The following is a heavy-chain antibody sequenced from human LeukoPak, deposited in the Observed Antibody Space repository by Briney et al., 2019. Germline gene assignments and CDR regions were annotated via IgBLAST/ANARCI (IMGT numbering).Heavy chain of an antibody. Sequence: PGGSLRLSCAASGFTFSDYWMHWFRQAPGEGLVWVSRINTDGDRTTYADSVKGRLTISRDNTKNTLYLQMNRLRADDTGVYYCARGGNYYYLDLWGQGTLVTVSS. CDR2: INTDGDRT. CDR1: GFTFSDYW. D-gene: IGHD4-11*01. J-gene: IGHJ4*02. CDR3: ARGGNYYYLDL. V-gene: IGHV3-74*01.